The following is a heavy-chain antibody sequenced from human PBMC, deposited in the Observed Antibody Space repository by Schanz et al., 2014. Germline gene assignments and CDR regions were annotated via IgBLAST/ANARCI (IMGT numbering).Heavy chain of an antibody. CDR2: MNPDSGNT. CDR1: GYTTFTDYY. V-gene: IGHV1-18*01. J-gene: IGHJ4*02. CDR3: ARGRGFYDY. D-gene: IGHD3-10*01. Sequence: QVQLIQSGAEVKKPGASVKVSCKASGYTTFTDYYIHWVRQAPGQGLEWMGWMNPDSGNTNYAQKLQGRVTMTADTSTSTAYMELRSLRSDDTAVYYCARGRGFYDYWGQGTLVTVSS.